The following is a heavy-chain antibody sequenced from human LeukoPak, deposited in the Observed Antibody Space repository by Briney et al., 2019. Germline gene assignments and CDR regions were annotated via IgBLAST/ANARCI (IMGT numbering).Heavy chain of an antibody. CDR3: ARLTKNDSGSFRFGKKKRGYMDV. J-gene: IGHJ6*03. Sequence: GESLKISCKGSGYSFTNYWIGWVRQMPGKGLEWMGIIYPGDSDTRYSPSFQGQVTISVDKSISTAYLQWSSLKASDTAMYYCARLTKNDSGSFRFGKKKRGYMDVWGKGTTVTISS. CDR1: GYSFTNYW. CDR2: IYPGDSDT. D-gene: IGHD3-10*01. V-gene: IGHV5-51*01.